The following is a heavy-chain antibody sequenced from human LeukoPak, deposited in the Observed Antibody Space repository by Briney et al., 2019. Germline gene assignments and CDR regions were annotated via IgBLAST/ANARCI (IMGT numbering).Heavy chain of an antibody. Sequence: ASVKVSCKSSGYTFTSYGISWVRQAPGQGLEWMGWISAYNGNTNYAQKLQGRVTMTTDTSTSTAYMGLRCLRSDDTAVYYCARLREDIVVVPAAMLNWFDPWGQGTLVTVSS. D-gene: IGHD2-2*01. CDR2: ISAYNGNT. CDR1: GYTFTSYG. V-gene: IGHV1-18*04. CDR3: ARLREDIVVVPAAMLNWFDP. J-gene: IGHJ5*02.